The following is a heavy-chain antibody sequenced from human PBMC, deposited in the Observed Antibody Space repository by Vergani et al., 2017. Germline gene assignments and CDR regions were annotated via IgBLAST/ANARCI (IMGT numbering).Heavy chain of an antibody. Sequence: QVQLQQWGAGLLKPSETLSLTCAVYGGSFSGYYWSWIRQPPGKGLEWIGEINHSGSTNYNPSLKSRVTISVDTSKNQFSLKLSSVTAADTAVYYCARFTDKPARTFDYWGQGTLVTVSS. CDR1: GGSFSGYY. CDR3: ARFTDKPARTFDY. J-gene: IGHJ4*02. V-gene: IGHV4-34*01. CDR2: INHSGST. D-gene: IGHD2-2*01.